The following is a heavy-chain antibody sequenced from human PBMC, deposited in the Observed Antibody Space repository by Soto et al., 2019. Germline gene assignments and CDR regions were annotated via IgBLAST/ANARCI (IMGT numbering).Heavy chain of an antibody. CDR3: AKVYGSGSFDH. CDR1: GFSLEDYA. D-gene: IGHD2-15*01. J-gene: IGHJ4*02. CDR2: ISWNSGSI. V-gene: IGHV3-9*01. Sequence: EVQLVESGGGLVQPGRSLRLSFAVSGFSLEDYAMHWVRQAPGKGLEWVSGISWNSGSIGYADSVKGRFTISRDNAKNSLYLQMNSLRAEDTAVYYCAKVYGSGSFDHWGQGTLVTVSS.